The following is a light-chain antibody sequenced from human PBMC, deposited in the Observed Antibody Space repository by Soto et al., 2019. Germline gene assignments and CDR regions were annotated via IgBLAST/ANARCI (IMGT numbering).Light chain of an antibody. CDR2: GAS. CDR3: QQYNNWPRT. Sequence: VMTQSPATLSVSPGESATLSCRASQRISTSLAWYQQKPGQAPRLLIYGASTRATGIPARFSGSGSGTEFTLTISSLQSEDFAVYYCQQYNNWPRTFGQGTKVDIK. J-gene: IGKJ1*01. CDR1: QRISTS. V-gene: IGKV3-15*01.